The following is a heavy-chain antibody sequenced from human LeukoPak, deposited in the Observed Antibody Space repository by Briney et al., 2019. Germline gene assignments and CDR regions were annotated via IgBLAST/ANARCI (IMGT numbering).Heavy chain of an antibody. CDR2: ISDSSDAI. Sequence: GGSLRLSCAASGFTFSYYSMNWVRQAPGKGLEWVSYISDSSDAIYYADSVKGRFTISRDNAKNSLFLQMNSLSAEDTAVYYCGRAGPVTKDHFMDVWGKGTTVTVSS. J-gene: IGHJ6*03. V-gene: IGHV3-48*04. D-gene: IGHD2-2*01. CDR1: GFTFSYYS. CDR3: GRAGPVTKDHFMDV.